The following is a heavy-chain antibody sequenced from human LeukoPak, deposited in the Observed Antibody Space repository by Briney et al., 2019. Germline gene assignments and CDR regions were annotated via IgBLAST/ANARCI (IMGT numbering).Heavy chain of an antibody. CDR1: GFTFSSYW. J-gene: IGHJ5*02. V-gene: IGHV3-74*01. CDR3: ARDIGATNWFDP. CDR2: INSDGRST. D-gene: IGHD1-26*01. Sequence: QTGGSLRLSCAASGFTFSSYWMHWVRQAPGKGLVWVSRINSDGRSTSYADSVKGRFTISRGNAKNTLYLQMNSLRAEDTAVYYCARDIGATNWFDPWGQGTLVTVSS.